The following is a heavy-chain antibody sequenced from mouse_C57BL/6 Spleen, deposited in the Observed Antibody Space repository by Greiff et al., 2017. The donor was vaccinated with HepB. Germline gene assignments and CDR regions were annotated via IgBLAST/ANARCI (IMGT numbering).Heavy chain of an antibody. CDR3: ARKGDWEGFAY. CDR1: GYTFTSYW. J-gene: IGHJ3*01. CDR2: IDPSDSYT. V-gene: IGHV1-59*01. D-gene: IGHD4-1*01. Sequence: QVHVKQSGAELVRPGTSVKLSCKASGYTFTSYWMHWVKQRPGQGLEWIGVIDPSDSYTNYNQKFKGKATLTVDTSSSTAYMQLSSLTSEDSAVYYCARKGDWEGFAYWGQGTLVTVSA.